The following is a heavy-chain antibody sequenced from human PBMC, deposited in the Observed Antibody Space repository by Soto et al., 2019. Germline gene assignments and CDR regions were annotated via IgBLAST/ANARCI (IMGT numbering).Heavy chain of an antibody. Sequence: QAQLVQSGAEVKEPGASVKVSCKASGYTFTNYDISWVRQATGQGLEWMGWMNPNSANTGYVQKFQGRVTMTRDTSINTAYMELSSLRSEDTAIYYCARMATSGTLNWFDPWGQGTLVTVSS. J-gene: IGHJ5*02. CDR1: GYTFTNYD. V-gene: IGHV1-8*01. D-gene: IGHD1-26*01. CDR2: MNPNSANT. CDR3: ARMATSGTLNWFDP.